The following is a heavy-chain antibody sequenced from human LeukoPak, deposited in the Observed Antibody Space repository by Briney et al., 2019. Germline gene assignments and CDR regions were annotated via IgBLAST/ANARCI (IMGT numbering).Heavy chain of an antibody. D-gene: IGHD3-9*01. Sequence: GESLRISCKGSGYSFTSYWISWVRQMPGKGLEWMGRVDPSDSYINYSPSSQGHVTISADKSHSPAYLRWNSLKASDTAMYYCARGDILTGYYWVYWGQGTLVTVSS. V-gene: IGHV5-10-1*01. J-gene: IGHJ4*02. CDR1: GYSFTSYW. CDR3: ARGDILTGYYWVY. CDR2: VDPSDSYI.